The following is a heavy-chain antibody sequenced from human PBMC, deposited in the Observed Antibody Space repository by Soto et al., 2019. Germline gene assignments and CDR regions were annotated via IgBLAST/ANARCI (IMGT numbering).Heavy chain of an antibody. CDR1: GFSFGDYA. CDR2: IRSKPFGGTT. J-gene: IGHJ4*02. Sequence: GGSLRLSCTGSGFSFGDYAMSWFLQAPGKGLEWVGFIRSKPFGGTTAYAASVQGRFMISRDDSKSNGYLQMSSLKTEDTAVFFCSGIKEYNGYAYLVFWGRETRVTVS. D-gene: IGHD5-12*01. V-gene: IGHV3-49*03. CDR3: SGIKEYNGYAYLVF.